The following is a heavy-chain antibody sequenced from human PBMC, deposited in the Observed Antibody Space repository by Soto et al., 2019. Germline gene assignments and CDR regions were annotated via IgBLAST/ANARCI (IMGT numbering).Heavy chain of an antibody. CDR2: IKQEGSEK. CDR3: ARRYCSGASCYFDD. D-gene: IGHD2-15*01. V-gene: IGHV3-7*01. CDR1: TFTFSSNR. Sequence: EVQLVDSGGGLVQPGGSLRLSCVDSTFTFSSNRMSWVRQAPGKGLEWVANIKQEGSEKYYVDSVKGQFTISRDNAKNSLFLQMNSLSAEDTALYYCARRYCSGASCYFDDWGQGTLVTVSS. J-gene: IGHJ4*02.